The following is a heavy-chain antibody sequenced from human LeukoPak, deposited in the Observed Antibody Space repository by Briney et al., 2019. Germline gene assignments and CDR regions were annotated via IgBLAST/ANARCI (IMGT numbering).Heavy chain of an antibody. V-gene: IGHV4-59*01. J-gene: IGHJ4*02. CDR1: GGSLSSYY. Sequence: SETLTLTCTVSGGSLSSYYWSWLRQPPGKGLEWIGYIYYSGSTNYNPSLKSRVTISVDTSKNQFSLKLSSVTAADTAVYYCARDQDYYFDYWGQGTLVTVSS. CDR3: ARDQDYYFDY. D-gene: IGHD3/OR15-3a*01. CDR2: IYYSGST.